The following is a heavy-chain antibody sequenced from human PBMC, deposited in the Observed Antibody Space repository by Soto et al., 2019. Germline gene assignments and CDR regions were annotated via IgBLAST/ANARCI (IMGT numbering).Heavy chain of an antibody. V-gene: IGHV3-21*01. CDR2: ISSSRSYI. J-gene: IGHJ6*02. CDR1: GFTFSSYN. Sequence: EVQLVESGGGLVKAGGSLRLSCAASGFTFSSYNMNWVRQAPGKGLEWVSSISSSRSYIYYADSVKGRFTVSRDNAKNSLYLQMNSLRAEDTAVYYCASTCRDGYNNYYYYYGMDVWGQGTTVTVSS. D-gene: IGHD5-12*01. CDR3: ASTCRDGYNNYYYYYGMDV.